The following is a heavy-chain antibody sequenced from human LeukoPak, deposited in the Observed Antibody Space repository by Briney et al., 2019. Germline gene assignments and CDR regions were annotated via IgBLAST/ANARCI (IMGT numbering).Heavy chain of an antibody. Sequence: GGSLRLSCAASGFSFRSYAMSWVRQAPGKGLEWVSGISGSGGSTYYADSVKGRFTISRGNSKNTLYLQMNSLRAEDTAVYYCAKVDLGLDYWGQGTLVTVSS. CDR2: ISGSGGST. J-gene: IGHJ4*02. CDR1: GFSFRSYA. D-gene: IGHD3-10*01. CDR3: AKVDLGLDY. V-gene: IGHV3-23*01.